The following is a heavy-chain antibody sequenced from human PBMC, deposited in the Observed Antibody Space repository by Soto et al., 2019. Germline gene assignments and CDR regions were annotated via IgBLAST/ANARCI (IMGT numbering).Heavy chain of an antibody. CDR2: INAGNGNT. D-gene: IGHD3-3*01. V-gene: IGHV1-3*01. CDR3: ARDPFNYDFWSGLDYFDY. Sequence: ASVKVSCKASGYTFTSYAMHWVRQAPGQRLEWMGWINAGNGNTKYSQKFQGRVTITRDTSASTAYMELSSLRSDDTAVYYCARDPFNYDFWSGLDYFDYWGQGTLVTVSS. CDR1: GYTFTSYA. J-gene: IGHJ4*02.